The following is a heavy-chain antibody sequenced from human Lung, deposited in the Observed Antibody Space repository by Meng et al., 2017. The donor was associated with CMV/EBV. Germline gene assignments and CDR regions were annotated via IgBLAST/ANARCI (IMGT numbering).Heavy chain of an antibody. D-gene: IGHD6-19*01. CDR3: AKGLAGPNFNWLDS. Sequence: SGFNFNIYVMNWVRQAPGKGLEWVSRISGSGNTVDYVDSVKGRFIISRDNSKNTLYLQMNSLGAEDTAIYYCAKGLAGPNFNWLDSWGQGTLVTVSS. CDR2: ISGSGNTV. V-gene: IGHV3-23*01. J-gene: IGHJ5*01. CDR1: GFNFNIYV.